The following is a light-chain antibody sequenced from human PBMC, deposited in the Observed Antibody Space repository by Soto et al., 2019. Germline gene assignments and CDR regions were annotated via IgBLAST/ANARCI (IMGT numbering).Light chain of an antibody. V-gene: IGKV3-20*01. J-gene: IGKJ4*01. CDR2: GAS. Sequence: EIVLTQSPGILSLSPGERAALSCRASQSVSSSYLAWYQQKPGQAPRLLIYGASRRATGIPDSFSGSGSGTDFTLTMSRLEPEDFAVYYCQQYGSSPPELTFGGGTKVDIK. CDR3: QQYGSSPPELT. CDR1: QSVSSSY.